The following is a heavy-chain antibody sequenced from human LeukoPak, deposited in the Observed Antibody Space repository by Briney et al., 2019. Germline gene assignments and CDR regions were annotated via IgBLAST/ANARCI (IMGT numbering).Heavy chain of an antibody. D-gene: IGHD2-2*01. CDR2: IYTSGST. J-gene: IGHJ2*01. CDR1: GGSISSYY. Sequence: SETLSLTCTVSGGSISSYYWSWIRQPPGKGLEWIGRIYTSGSTNYNPSLKSRVTMSVDTSKNQFSLKLSSVTAADTAVYYCARVASPSSYWYFDLWGRGTLVTVSS. V-gene: IGHV4-4*07. CDR3: ARVASPSSYWYFDL.